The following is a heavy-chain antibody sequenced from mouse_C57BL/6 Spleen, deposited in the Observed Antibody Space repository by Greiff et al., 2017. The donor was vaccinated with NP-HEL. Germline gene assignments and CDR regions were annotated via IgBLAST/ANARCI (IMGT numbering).Heavy chain of an antibody. Sequence: VKLVESGAELVRPGASVTLSCKASGYTFTDYEMHWVKQTPVHGLEWIGAIDPETGGTAYNQKFKGKAILTADKSSSTAYMELRSLTSEDSAVYYCTGTTVVATRYFDVWGTGTTVTVSS. V-gene: IGHV1-15*01. CDR1: GYTFTDYE. CDR2: IDPETGGT. J-gene: IGHJ1*03. D-gene: IGHD1-1*01. CDR3: TGTTVVATRYFDV.